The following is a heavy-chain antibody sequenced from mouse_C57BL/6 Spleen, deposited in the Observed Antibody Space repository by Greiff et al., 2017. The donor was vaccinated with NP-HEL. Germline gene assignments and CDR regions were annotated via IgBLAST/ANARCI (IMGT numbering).Heavy chain of an antibody. CDR1: GYTFTSYW. CDR2: IHPNSGST. CDR3: ARAYDGCLAWFAY. J-gene: IGHJ3*01. Sequence: VQLQQPGAELVKPGASVKLSCKASGYTFTSYWMHWVKQRPGQGLEWIGMIHPNSGSTNYNEKFKSKATLTVDKSSSTAYMQLSSLTSEDSAVYYSARAYDGCLAWFAYWGQGTLVTVSA. D-gene: IGHD2-3*01. V-gene: IGHV1-64*01.